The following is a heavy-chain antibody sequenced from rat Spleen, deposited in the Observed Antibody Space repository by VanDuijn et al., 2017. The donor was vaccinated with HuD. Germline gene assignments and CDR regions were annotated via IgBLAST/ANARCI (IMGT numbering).Heavy chain of an antibody. J-gene: IGHJ3*01. V-gene: IGHV5-20*01. Sequence: EVQLVESGGGLVQPGRSMKLSCAASGFTFSNYGMAWVRQAPKKGLEWVAYISYDGGSTYYRDPVKGRFTISRDNAKSTLYLQMDSLRSEDTATYYCTSPTGIPGGWFAYWGQGTLVTVSS. D-gene: IGHD1-9*01. CDR1: GFTFSNYG. CDR2: ISYDGGST. CDR3: TSPTGIPGGWFAY.